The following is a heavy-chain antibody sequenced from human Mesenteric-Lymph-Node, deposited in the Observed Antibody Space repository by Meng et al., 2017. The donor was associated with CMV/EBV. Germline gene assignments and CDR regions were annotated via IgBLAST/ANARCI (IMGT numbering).Heavy chain of an antibody. CDR2: IYSDGNT. V-gene: IGHV3-66*02. CDR3: ARENPLSPYYFDY. CDR1: GFTVSSNY. Sequence: GESLKISCAASGFTVSSNYMSWVRQAPGKGLEWVSLIYSDGNTYYADSVKGRFTISRDNSKNTLYVQMNSLRAEDTAVYYCARENPLSPYYFDYWGQGTLVTVSS. J-gene: IGHJ4*02.